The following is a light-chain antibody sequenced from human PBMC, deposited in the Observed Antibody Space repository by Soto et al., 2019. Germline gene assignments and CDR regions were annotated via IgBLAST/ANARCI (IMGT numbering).Light chain of an antibody. J-gene: IGLJ1*01. CDR1: SSDIGGHNY. V-gene: IGLV2-14*01. Sequence: QSALTQPASVSGSPGQSIPVSCTGTSSDIGGHNYVSWSQQHPGKVPKLIIYEVTNRPSGVSNRFSGSKSGNTASLTVSGLQAEDEADYYCSSYAGSGTDNYVFGSGTKLTVL. CDR2: EVT. CDR3: SSYAGSGTDNYV.